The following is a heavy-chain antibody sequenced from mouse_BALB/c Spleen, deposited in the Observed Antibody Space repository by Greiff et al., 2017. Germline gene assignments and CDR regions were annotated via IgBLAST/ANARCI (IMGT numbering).Heavy chain of an antibody. V-gene: IGHV5-17*02. D-gene: IGHD2-4*01. CDR3: ARCYYDYDGFAY. Sequence: EVQLVESGGGLVQPGGSRKLSCAASGFTFSSFGMHWVRQAPEKGLEWVAYISSGSSTIYYADTVKGRFTISRDNPKNTLFLQMTSLRSEDTAMYYCARCYYDYDGFAYWGQGTLVTVSA. CDR2: ISSGSSTI. CDR1: GFTFSSFG. J-gene: IGHJ3*01.